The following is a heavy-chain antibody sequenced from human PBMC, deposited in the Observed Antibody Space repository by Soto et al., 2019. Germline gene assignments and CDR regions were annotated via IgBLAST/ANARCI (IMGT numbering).Heavy chain of an antibody. CDR2: MGASRSYI. CDR1: GFTFSSYT. CDR3: AGDHISRSSANCQSAS. Sequence: EVQLAESGGGLVKPGGSLRLSCAASGFTFSSYTMTWVRQAPGKGLEWVSSMGASRSYIHYADSVRGRFTISRDNAKNSLYLEMNSPRVEDTTVYCCAGDHISRSSANCQSASWGHGTLFTVSS. D-gene: IGHD1-1*01. V-gene: IGHV3-21*01. J-gene: IGHJ5*01.